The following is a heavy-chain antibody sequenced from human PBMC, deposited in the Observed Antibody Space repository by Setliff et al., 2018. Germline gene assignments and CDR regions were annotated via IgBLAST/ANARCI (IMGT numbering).Heavy chain of an antibody. CDR1: GSSIISDYY. V-gene: IGHV4-38-2*01. Sequence: PSETLSLTCAVSGSSIISDYYWVWIRQPPGGGLEWIGSIFQSGNTYYNPSLKSRVTTSVDTSKNQFSLKVNSVTAADTAVYYCATLLANYGSGMDVWGQGTTVTVSS. J-gene: IGHJ6*02. D-gene: IGHD3-10*01. CDR3: ATLLANYGSGMDV. CDR2: IFQSGNT.